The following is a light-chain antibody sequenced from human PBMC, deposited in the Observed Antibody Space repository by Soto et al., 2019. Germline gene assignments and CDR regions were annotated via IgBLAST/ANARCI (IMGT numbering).Light chain of an antibody. Sequence: EIVLTQSPATLSLSPGERATLSCRASQSVSSYLAWYQQKPGQAPRLLIYDASNRATGIPARFSGSGSGTDFTLTISSLEPEDLAVYYCQQRSNWQKLTFGGGTKVEIK. CDR2: DAS. V-gene: IGKV3-11*01. CDR3: QQRSNWQKLT. CDR1: QSVSSY. J-gene: IGKJ4*01.